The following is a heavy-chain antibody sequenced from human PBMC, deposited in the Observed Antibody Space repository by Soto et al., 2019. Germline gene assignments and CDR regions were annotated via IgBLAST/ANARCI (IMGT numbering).Heavy chain of an antibody. V-gene: IGHV3-21*01. J-gene: IGHJ4*02. D-gene: IGHD2-15*01. Sequence: EVQLAESGGGLVKPGGSLRLSCAASGFSISSYSMNWVRQAPGKGLEWVSSISTSSHHSQYADSVRGRFTISRDNAKNSLYLQMGSLRDEDTAVYHCVPDVVAIAATGYWGQGTLVTVSS. CDR2: ISTSSHHS. CDR1: GFSISSYS. CDR3: VPDVVAIAATGY.